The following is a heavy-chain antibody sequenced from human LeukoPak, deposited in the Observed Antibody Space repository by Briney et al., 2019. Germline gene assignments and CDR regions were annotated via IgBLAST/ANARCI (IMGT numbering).Heavy chain of an antibody. CDR3: ANENYYGSGSYPDY. Sequence: GGSLRLSCAASGFTFSSYGIPWVRQAPGKGLEWVALISYDGSNKYYADSVKGRFTISRDNSKNTLYLQMNSLRAENTAVYYCANENYYGSGSYPDYWGQGTLVTVSS. CDR1: GFTFSSYG. V-gene: IGHV3-30*18. D-gene: IGHD3-10*01. CDR2: ISYDGSNK. J-gene: IGHJ4*02.